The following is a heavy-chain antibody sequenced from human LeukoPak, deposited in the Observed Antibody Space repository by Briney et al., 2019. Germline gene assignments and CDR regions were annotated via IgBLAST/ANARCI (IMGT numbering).Heavy chain of an antibody. V-gene: IGHV4-61*02. D-gene: IGHD4-17*01. CDR2: IYTSGST. J-gene: IGHJ2*01. CDR3: ARVVGTVTTGWYFDL. Sequence: PSQTLSLTCTVSGGSISSGSYYWSWIRQPAGKGLEWIGRIYTSGSTNYNPSLKSRVTISVDTSKNQFSLKLSSVTAADTAVYYCARVVGTVTTGWYFDLWGRGTLVPVSS. CDR1: GGSISSGSYY.